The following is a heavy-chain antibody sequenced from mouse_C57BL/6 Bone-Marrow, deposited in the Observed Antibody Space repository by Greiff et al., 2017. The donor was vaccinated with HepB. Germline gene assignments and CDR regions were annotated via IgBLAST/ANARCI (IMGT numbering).Heavy chain of an antibody. J-gene: IGHJ1*03. CDR1: GFSLSTFGMG. D-gene: IGHD1-1*01. CDR3: IYYNGRSFSHWYFDV. CDR2: IWWDDDK. Sequence: QVTLKVSGPGILQPSQTLSLTCSFSGFSLSTFGMGVGWIRQPSGKGLEWLAHIWWDDDKYYNPALKSRRTISKDTSKNPVFLKIANVNTSYTATYYSIYYNGRSFSHWYFDVWGTGTTVTVSS. V-gene: IGHV8-8*01.